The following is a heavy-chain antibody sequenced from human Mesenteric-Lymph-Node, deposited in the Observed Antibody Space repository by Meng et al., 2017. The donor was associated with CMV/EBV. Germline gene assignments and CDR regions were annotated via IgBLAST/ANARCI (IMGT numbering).Heavy chain of an antibody. CDR1: GFTFSSYA. Sequence: GESLKISCAASGFTFSSYAMSWVRQAPGKGLEWVSAISGSGGSTYYADSVKGRFTISRDNSKNTLYLQMNSLKAEDTAVYYCARGLALDYWGQGTLVTVSS. D-gene: IGHD4-11*01. CDR3: ARGLALDY. CDR2: ISGSGGST. J-gene: IGHJ4*02. V-gene: IGHV3-23*01.